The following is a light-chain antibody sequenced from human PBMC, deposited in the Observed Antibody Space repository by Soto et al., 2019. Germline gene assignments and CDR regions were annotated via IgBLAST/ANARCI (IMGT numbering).Light chain of an antibody. CDR1: QGITNR. V-gene: IGKV1D-12*01. J-gene: IGKJ5*01. CDR3: QQANSFPIT. CDR2: EAP. Sequence: DIKMTQSPSSVSASVGDRVTITCRASQGITNRLAWYQQKPGKAPKLLIYEAPSLQSGVPSRISGSGSGTDFTLTISSLQPEDFATYYCQQANSFPITFGQGTLLEIK.